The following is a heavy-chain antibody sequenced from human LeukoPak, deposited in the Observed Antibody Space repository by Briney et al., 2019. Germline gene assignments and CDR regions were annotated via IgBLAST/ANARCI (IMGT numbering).Heavy chain of an antibody. Sequence: SETLSLTCSVSGDSITSGGYYWSWIRQHPGKGLEWIGYIHYSGSTYYNPSLKSRVTISVDTSKNQFSLKLSSVTAADTAVYYCSRDQRAYCGGDCYSSWFDPWGQGTLVTVSS. CDR1: GDSITSGGYY. J-gene: IGHJ5*02. D-gene: IGHD2-21*02. CDR3: SRDQRAYCGGDCYSSWFDP. V-gene: IGHV4-31*03. CDR2: IHYSGST.